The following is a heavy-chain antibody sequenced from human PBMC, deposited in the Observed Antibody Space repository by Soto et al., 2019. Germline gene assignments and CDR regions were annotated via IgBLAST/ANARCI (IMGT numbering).Heavy chain of an antibody. J-gene: IGHJ3*02. CDR2: INHSGST. V-gene: IGHV4-34*01. CDR3: ARIPYYYDSSGYYDHDAFDI. CDR1: GGCLSGAW. D-gene: IGHD3-22*01. Sequence: SATRCVSCGGYGGCLSGAWWIGRREPLGKGLEWIGEINHSGSTNYNPSLKSRVTISVDTSKNQFSLKLSSVTAADTAVYYCARIPYYYDSSGYYDHDAFDIWGQGTMVT.